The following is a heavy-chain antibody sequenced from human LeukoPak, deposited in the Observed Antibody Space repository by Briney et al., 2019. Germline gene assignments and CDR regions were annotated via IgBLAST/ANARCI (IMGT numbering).Heavy chain of an antibody. J-gene: IGHJ6*02. CDR2: ISYDGSNK. CDR1: GFTFSSYG. Sequence: PGGSLRLSCAASGFTFSSYGMHWVRQAPGKGLEWVAVISYDGSNKYYADSVKGRFTISRDNSKNTLYLQMNSLRAEDTAVYYCAKDSRYFDWSNYYGMDVWGQGTTVTVSS. D-gene: IGHD3-9*01. CDR3: AKDSRYFDWSNYYGMDV. V-gene: IGHV3-30*18.